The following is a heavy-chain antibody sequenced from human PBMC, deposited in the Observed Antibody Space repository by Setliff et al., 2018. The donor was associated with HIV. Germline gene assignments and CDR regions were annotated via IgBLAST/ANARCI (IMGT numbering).Heavy chain of an antibody. J-gene: IGHJ3*02. V-gene: IGHV4-59*11. CDR3: ARYKCINFACVGFDI. CDR2: IHYSGIT. CDR1: RDSINGHW. Sequence: SETLSLTCTVSRDSINGHWWSWIRQPPGKGLEWTGSIHYSGITHYNPSLKSRLTMSVDTSKNQVSLKLTSVTAAGTAVYYCARYKCINFACVGFDIWGQGTVVTVSS. D-gene: IGHD3-9*01.